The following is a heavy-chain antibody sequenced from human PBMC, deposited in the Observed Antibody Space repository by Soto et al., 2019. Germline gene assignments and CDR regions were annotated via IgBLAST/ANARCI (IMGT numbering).Heavy chain of an antibody. CDR2: IYYSGST. J-gene: IGHJ4*02. D-gene: IGHD4-17*01. CDR3: ARRYGVYFDY. Sequence: SESLSLTCAVSGCSISSGGYSWSWIRQPPGKGLEWIGYIYYSGSTNYNPSLKSRVTISVDTSKNQFSLKLSSVTAADTAVYYCARRYGVYFDYWGQGTLVTVSS. V-gene: IGHV4-61*08. CDR1: GCSISSGGYS.